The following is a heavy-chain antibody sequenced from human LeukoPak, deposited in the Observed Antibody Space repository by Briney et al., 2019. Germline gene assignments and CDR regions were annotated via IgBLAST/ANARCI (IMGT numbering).Heavy chain of an antibody. CDR2: ISGSGGST. Sequence: GGSLRLSCAASGFTFSSYAMSWVRQAPGKGLEGVSAISGSGGSTYYADSVKGRLTISRENSKNRVYLQMNRLRAEDRAVNYGAKVGGDYVVEYYFDYWGQGTLVTVSS. J-gene: IGHJ4*02. V-gene: IGHV3-23*01. D-gene: IGHD4-17*01. CDR1: GFTFSSYA. CDR3: AKVGGDYVVEYYFDY.